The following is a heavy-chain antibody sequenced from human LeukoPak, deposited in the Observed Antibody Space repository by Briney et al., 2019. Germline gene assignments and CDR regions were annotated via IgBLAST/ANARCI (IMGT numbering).Heavy chain of an antibody. V-gene: IGHV1-69*05. J-gene: IGHJ4*02. CDR2: IIPIFGTA. CDR3: ARDLRHDFWSGYYSDY. D-gene: IGHD3-3*01. CDR1: GGTFSSYA. Sequence: GASVRVSCKASGGTFSSYAISWVRHAPGQGLEWMGRIIPIFGTANYAQKFQGRATITTDESTSTAYMELSSLRSEDTAVYYCARDLRHDFWSGYYSDYWGQGTLVTVSS.